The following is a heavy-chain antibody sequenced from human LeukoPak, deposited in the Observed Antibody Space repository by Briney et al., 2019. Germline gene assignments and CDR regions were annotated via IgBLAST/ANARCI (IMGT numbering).Heavy chain of an antibody. CDR1: GGSFSGYY. CDR2: INHSGST. Sequence: PSETLSLTCAVYGGSFSGYYWSWIRQPPGKGLEWIGEINHSGSTNYNPSLKSRVTISVDTSKNQFSLKLSSVTAADTAVYYREGSTRSYGHGYWGQGTLVTVSS. CDR3: EGSTRSYGHGY. V-gene: IGHV4-34*01. J-gene: IGHJ4*02. D-gene: IGHD5-18*01.